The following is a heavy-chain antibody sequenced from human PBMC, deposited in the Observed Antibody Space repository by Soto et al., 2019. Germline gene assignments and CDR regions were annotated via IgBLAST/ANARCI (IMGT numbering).Heavy chain of an antibody. Sequence: SETLSLTCAVYGGSFSGYYWSWIRQPPGKGLEWIGEINHSGSTNYNPSLKSRVTISVDTSKNQFSLKLSSVTAADTAVYYCARRYSSSWGCYYYGMDVWGQGTTVTVSS. J-gene: IGHJ6*02. CDR2: INHSGST. CDR1: GGSFSGYY. V-gene: IGHV4-34*01. D-gene: IGHD6-13*01. CDR3: ARRYSSSWGCYYYGMDV.